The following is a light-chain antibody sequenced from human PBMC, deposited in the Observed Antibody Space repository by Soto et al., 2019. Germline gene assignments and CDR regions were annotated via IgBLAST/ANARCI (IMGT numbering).Light chain of an antibody. J-gene: IGKJ3*01. Sequence: EIVLTQSPDTLSLSTGERATLSCRASQSVRSSYLAWYQQKPGQAPRLLFYDASSRATGVPDRFSGSGSGTDFTLTISRLEPEDFAVYDCQQFGRSPLYSFGPGTKVDIK. V-gene: IGKV3-20*01. CDR1: QSVRSSY. CDR3: QQFGRSPLYS. CDR2: DAS.